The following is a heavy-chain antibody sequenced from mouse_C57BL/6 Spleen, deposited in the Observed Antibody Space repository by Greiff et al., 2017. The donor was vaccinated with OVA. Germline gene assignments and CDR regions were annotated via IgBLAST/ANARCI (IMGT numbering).Heavy chain of an antibody. Sequence: QVQLQQPGAELVKPGASVKMSCKASGYTFTDHTIHWMKQRPEQGLEWIGYIYPRDGSTKYNEKFKGKATLTADKSSSTAYMQLNSLTSEDSAVYFCARDSNFLYYFDYWGQGTTLTVSS. CDR2: IYPRDGST. J-gene: IGHJ2*01. CDR3: ARDSNFLYYFDY. V-gene: IGHV1-78*01. CDR1: GYTFTDHT. D-gene: IGHD2-5*01.